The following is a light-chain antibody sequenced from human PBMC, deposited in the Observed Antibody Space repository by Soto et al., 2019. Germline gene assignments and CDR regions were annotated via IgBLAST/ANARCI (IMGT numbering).Light chain of an antibody. Sequence: ETVMTQSPATLSVSPGERATLSCRASQSVNRKLAWYQQIPGQAPRLLIYDASNRATGIPARFSGSGSGTDFTLTISSLEPEDFAIYYCQRHSNFFGPGTKVDIK. CDR1: QSVNRK. CDR3: QRHSNF. J-gene: IGKJ3*01. V-gene: IGKV3-11*01. CDR2: DAS.